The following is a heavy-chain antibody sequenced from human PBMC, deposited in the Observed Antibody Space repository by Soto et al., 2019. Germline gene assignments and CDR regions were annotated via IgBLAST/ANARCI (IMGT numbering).Heavy chain of an antibody. J-gene: IGHJ6*02. CDR1: GFTFSTYS. V-gene: IGHV3-48*02. CDR2: ISSTSSTI. Sequence: EVQVVESGGGLVQPGGSLRLSCAASGFTFSTYSMNWVRQAPGKGLEWVSYISSTSSTIKYADSVKGRFTISRDNAKNSLFLQMNSLRDEDTAVYYCAREVHCSSTSCDTDYYYYYGMDVWGQGTTVTVSS. CDR3: AREVHCSSTSCDTDYYYYYGMDV. D-gene: IGHD2-2*02.